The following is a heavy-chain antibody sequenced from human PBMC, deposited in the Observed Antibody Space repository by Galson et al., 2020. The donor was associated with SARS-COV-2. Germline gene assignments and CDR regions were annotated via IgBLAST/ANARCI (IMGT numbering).Heavy chain of an antibody. J-gene: IGHJ6*02. CDR2: INHTGTT. CDR1: GGSFSNIY. D-gene: IGHD3-22*01. CDR3: ARGLMIGGSFYGMDV. Sequence: SQTLSLTCAVYGGSFSNIYWTWIRQAPDTGLEWIGEINHTGTTNSNPSLKSRVTISTDTSKNQFSLKVRSVTAADTAVYYCARGLMIGGSFYGMDVWGLGTTVTVSS. V-gene: IGHV4-34*01.